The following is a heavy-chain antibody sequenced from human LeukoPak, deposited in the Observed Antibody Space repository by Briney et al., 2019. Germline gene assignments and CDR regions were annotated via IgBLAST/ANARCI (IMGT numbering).Heavy chain of an antibody. V-gene: IGHV4-4*02. CDR2: ISLTGLT. D-gene: IGHD2-8*01. J-gene: IGHJ4*02. CDR1: GFSFSSHG. CDR3: PRENGAFSPFGY. Sequence: PGGSLRLSCAASGFSFSSHGMHWVRQAPGKGLEWIGEISLTGLTHYNPSLESRVTVSLDKSKNQLSLNLTSVTAADTAVYYCPRENGAFSPFGYWGQGTLVTVLS.